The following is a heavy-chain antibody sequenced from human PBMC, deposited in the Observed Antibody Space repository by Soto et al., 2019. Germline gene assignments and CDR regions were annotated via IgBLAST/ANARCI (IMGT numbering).Heavy chain of an antibody. V-gene: IGHV1-3*01. CDR2: INAGNGDT. J-gene: IGHJ4*02. CDR1: GYTFTRNA. Sequence: ASVKVSCKASGYTFTRNAIHWVRQAPGQRLERIGRINAGNGDTKYSQKFQGRVTITRDTSASAAYMELSTVGSEDTFVFFFARSDTDYSTFYFWGQGTRVTVSS. D-gene: IGHD3-9*01. CDR3: ARSDTDYSTFYF.